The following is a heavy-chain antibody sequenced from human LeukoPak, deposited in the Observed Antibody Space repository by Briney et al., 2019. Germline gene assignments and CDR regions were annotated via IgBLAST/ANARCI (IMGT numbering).Heavy chain of an antibody. Sequence: GGSLRLSCAASGFTFSSYEMNWVRQAPGKGLEWVGRIKSKTDGGTTDYAAPVKGRFTISRDDSKNTLYLQMNSLKTEDTAVYYCTTDQNSGYASDLGYWGQGTLVTVSS. CDR2: IKSKTDGGTT. V-gene: IGHV3-15*01. J-gene: IGHJ4*02. CDR3: TTDQNSGYASDLGY. CDR1: GFTFSSYE. D-gene: IGHD5-12*01.